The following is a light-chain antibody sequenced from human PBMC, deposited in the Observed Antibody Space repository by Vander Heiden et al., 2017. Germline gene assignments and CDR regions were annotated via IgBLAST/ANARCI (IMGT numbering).Light chain of an antibody. CDR2: KDS. V-gene: IGLV3-25*03. Sequence: SYELTQPPSVSVSPGQTARITCSGDALPKQYAYWYQQKPGQAPVLVIYKDSERPSGIPERFSGSSSGTTVTLTISGVQAEDEADYYCQSADSSGTYVVFGVGTKLPVL. J-gene: IGLJ2*01. CDR1: ALPKQY. CDR3: QSADSSGTYVV.